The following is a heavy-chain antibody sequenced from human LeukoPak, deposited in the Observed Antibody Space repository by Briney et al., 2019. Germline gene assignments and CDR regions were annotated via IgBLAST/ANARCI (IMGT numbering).Heavy chain of an antibody. Sequence: GGSVKVSCKASGYTFTSYDINWVRQATGQGLEWMGWMNPNSGNTGYAQKFQGRVTMTRNTSISTAYMELSSLRSEDTAVYYCASSGSWYFSPTDYYYYGMDVWGQGTTVTVSS. D-gene: IGHD6-13*01. CDR2: MNPNSGNT. V-gene: IGHV1-8*01. CDR1: GYTFTSYD. J-gene: IGHJ6*02. CDR3: ASSGSWYFSPTDYYYYGMDV.